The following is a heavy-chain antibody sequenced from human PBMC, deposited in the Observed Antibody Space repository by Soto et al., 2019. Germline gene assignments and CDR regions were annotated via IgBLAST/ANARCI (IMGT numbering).Heavy chain of an antibody. CDR1: GYTFTSYG. Sequence: ASVKVSCKASGYTFTSYGISWVRQAPGQGLEWMGWISAYNGNTNYAQKLQGRVTMTTDTSTSTAYMGLRSLRSDDTAVYYCARDWQGDYYDSSGSTEYFQHWGQGTLVTVSS. CDR3: ARDWQGDYYDSSGSTEYFQH. D-gene: IGHD3-22*01. CDR2: ISAYNGNT. J-gene: IGHJ1*01. V-gene: IGHV1-18*01.